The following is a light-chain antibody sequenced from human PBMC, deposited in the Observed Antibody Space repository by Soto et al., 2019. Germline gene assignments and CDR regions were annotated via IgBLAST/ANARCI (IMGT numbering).Light chain of an antibody. V-gene: IGKV3-20*01. J-gene: IGKJ1*01. Sequence: EIVLTQSPGTLSLSPGERSTLSCRASKSVSSSYLAWYQQKPGQAPRLLIYDASSRATGIPDRFSGSGSGTDFTLTISRLGPEDFAVYYCQQYGSSPRTFGQGTKVEIK. CDR3: QQYGSSPRT. CDR2: DAS. CDR1: KSVSSSY.